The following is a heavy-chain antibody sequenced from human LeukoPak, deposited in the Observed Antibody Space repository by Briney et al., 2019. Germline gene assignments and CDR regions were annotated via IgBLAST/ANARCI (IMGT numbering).Heavy chain of an antibody. CDR2: IYYSGST. D-gene: IGHD2-2*02. J-gene: IGHJ6*02. V-gene: IGHV4-39*02. CDR3: ARDSYCSSTSCYTYYYYYGMDV. CDR1: GGSISSSSYY. Sequence: SETLSLTCTVSGGSISSSSYYWGWIRQPPGKGLEWIGSIYYSGSTYYNPSLKSRVTISVDTSKNQFSLKLSSVTAADTAVYYCARDSYCSSTSCYTYYYYYGMDVWGQGTTVTVSS.